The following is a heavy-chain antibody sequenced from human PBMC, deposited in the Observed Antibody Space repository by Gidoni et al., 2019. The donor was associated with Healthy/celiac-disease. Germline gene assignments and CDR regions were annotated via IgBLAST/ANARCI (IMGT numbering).Heavy chain of an antibody. J-gene: IGHJ6*02. D-gene: IGHD5-18*01. CDR2: IKSKTDGGTT. CDR1: GFTFSNAW. Sequence: EVQLVESGGGLVKPGGSLRLSCAASGFTFSNAWMSWVRQAPGKGLEWVGRIKSKTDGGTTDYAAPVKGRFTISRDDSKNTLYLQMNSLKTEDTAVYYCTTDPGMATAYYYYYYGMDVWGQGTTVTVSS. V-gene: IGHV3-15*01. CDR3: TTDPGMATAYYYYYYGMDV.